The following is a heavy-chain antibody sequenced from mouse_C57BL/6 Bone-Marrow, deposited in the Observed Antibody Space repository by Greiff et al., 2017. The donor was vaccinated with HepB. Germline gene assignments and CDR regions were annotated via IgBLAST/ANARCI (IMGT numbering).Heavy chain of an antibody. Sequence: LQQSGGGLVKPGGSLKLSCAASGFTFSDYYMYWVRQTPEKRLEWVAYISNGGGSTYYPDTVKGRFTISRDNAKNTLYLQMSRLKSEDTAMYYCARGGGYYYYYAMDYWGQGTSVTVSS. J-gene: IGHJ4*01. D-gene: IGHD2-3*01. CDR1: GFTFSDYY. V-gene: IGHV5-12*01. CDR3: ARGGGYYYYYAMDY. CDR2: ISNGGGST.